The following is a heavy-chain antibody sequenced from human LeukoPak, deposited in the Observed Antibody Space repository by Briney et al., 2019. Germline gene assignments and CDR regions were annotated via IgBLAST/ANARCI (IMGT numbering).Heavy chain of an antibody. CDR2: ISGSGGST. V-gene: IGHV3-23*01. CDR1: GFTFSSYA. D-gene: IGHD4-23*01. Sequence: GGSLRLSCAASGFTFSSYAMSWVRQAPGKGLEWVSAISGSGGSTYYADSVEGRFTISRDNSKNTLYLQMNSLRAEDTAVYYCAKDLAGNPYYFDYWGQGTLVTVSS. J-gene: IGHJ4*02. CDR3: AKDLAGNPYYFDY.